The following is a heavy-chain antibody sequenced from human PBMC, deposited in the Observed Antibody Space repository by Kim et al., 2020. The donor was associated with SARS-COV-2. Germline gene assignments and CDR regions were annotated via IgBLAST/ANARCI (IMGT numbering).Heavy chain of an antibody. CDR2: INHSGST. J-gene: IGHJ4*02. Sequence: SETLSLTCAVYGGSFSGYYWSWIRQPPGKGLEWIGEINHSGSTNYNPSLKSRVTISVDTSKNQFSLKLSSVTAADTAVYYCAAVMVRGVIRFDYWGQGTL. D-gene: IGHD3-10*01. CDR1: GGSFSGYY. CDR3: AAVMVRGVIRFDY. V-gene: IGHV4-34*01.